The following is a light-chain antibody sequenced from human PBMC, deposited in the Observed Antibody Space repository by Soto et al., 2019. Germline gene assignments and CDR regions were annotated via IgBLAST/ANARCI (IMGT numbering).Light chain of an antibody. Sequence: DIVMTQSPDSLAVSLGERATINCKSSQSVLYSSNNKNYLAWYQQKPGQPPKLLIYWASTRESGVPDRFSGSGSGTDFTLTISSLQAEDVAIYYCQQYNSTGTFGQGTKVDIK. CDR1: QSVLYSSNNKNY. CDR2: WAS. V-gene: IGKV4-1*01. CDR3: QQYNSTGT. J-gene: IGKJ1*01.